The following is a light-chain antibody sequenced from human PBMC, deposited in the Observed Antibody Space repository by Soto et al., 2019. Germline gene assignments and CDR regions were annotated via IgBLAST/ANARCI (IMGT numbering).Light chain of an antibody. CDR2: GAS. J-gene: IGKJ1*01. Sequence: EIVMTQSPAILSVSPGGRATLSCRASQIVSTNLAWYQQKPGQAPRLLIYGASTRATGVPARFSGSGSGTECPLTVSRLQSEDFAVYYGQQYKNWPPWTFGQGTKVEIK. CDR3: QQYKNWPPWT. V-gene: IGKV3-15*01. CDR1: QIVSTN.